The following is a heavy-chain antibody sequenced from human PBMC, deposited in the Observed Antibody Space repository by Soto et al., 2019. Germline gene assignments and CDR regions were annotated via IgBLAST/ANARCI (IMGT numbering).Heavy chain of an antibody. CDR2: IYYSGST. CDR1: GGSISSGGYY. Sequence: SETLSLTCTVSGGSISSGGYYWSWIRQHPGKGLEWIGYIYYSGSTYYNPSLKSRVTISVDTSKNQFSLKLSSVTAADTAVYYCARFLYYDSKYFDYWGQGTLVTVSS. V-gene: IGHV4-31*03. D-gene: IGHD3-22*01. CDR3: ARFLYYDSKYFDY. J-gene: IGHJ4*02.